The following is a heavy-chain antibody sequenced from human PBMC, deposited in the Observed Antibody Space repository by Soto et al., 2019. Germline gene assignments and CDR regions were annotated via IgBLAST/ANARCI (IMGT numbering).Heavy chain of an antibody. Sequence: HPGGSLNLCCAASGYTFSIHGMHGVRQAPEKALEEVADIWYDGSNKCYADSVKGRFTISRDNSKNTLYLQMNSLRAEDTAVYYCARVGRYYDSSGSHYYYYGMDVWGQGTTVTVSS. CDR3: ARVGRYYDSSGSHYYYYGMDV. J-gene: IGHJ6*02. CDR2: IWYDGSNK. CDR1: GYTFSIHG. D-gene: IGHD3-22*01. V-gene: IGHV3-33*01.